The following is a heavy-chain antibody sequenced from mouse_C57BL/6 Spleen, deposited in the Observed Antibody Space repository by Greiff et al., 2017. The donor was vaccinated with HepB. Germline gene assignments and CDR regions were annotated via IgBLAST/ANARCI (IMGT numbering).Heavy chain of an antibody. CDR3: ARGNYYGSH. Sequence: VQLQQSGAELVRPGSSVKLSCKASGYTFTSYWMHWVKQRPIQGLEWIGNIDPSDSETHYNQKFKDKATLTVDKSSSTAYMQLSSLTSEDSAVYYCARGNYYGSHWGQGTTLTVSS. V-gene: IGHV1-52*01. CDR2: IDPSDSET. CDR1: GYTFTSYW. J-gene: IGHJ2*01. D-gene: IGHD1-1*01.